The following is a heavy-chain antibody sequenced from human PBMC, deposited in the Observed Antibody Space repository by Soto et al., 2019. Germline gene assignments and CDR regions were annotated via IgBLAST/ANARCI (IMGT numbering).Heavy chain of an antibody. V-gene: IGHV1-69*01. CDR1: GGTFSSYA. J-gene: IGHJ6*02. D-gene: IGHD3-3*01. Sequence: QVQLVQSGAEVKKPGSSVKVSCKASGGTFSSYAISWVRQAPGQGLEWMGGIIPIFGTANYAQKCQGRVTITADESTSTAYMELSSLRSEDTAVYYCARDSDFWSGYYNYYYYGMDVWGQGTTVTVSS. CDR2: IIPIFGTA. CDR3: ARDSDFWSGYYNYYYYGMDV.